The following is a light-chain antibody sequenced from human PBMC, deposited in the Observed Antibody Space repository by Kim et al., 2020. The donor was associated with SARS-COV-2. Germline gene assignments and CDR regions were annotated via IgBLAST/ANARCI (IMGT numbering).Light chain of an antibody. V-gene: IGLV3-1*01. CDR1: KLGDKY. Sequence: SYELTQPPSVSVSPGQTVSITCSGDKLGDKYACWYQQKPGQSPVLVIYQDSKRPSGIPERFSGSNSRNTATLTISGTQAMDEDDYYCQAWDSSTGVFGGGTQLTVL. CDR2: QDS. CDR3: QAWDSSTGV. J-gene: IGLJ3*02.